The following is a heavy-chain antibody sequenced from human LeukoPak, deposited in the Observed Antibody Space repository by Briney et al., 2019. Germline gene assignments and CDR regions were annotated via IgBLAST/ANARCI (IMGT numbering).Heavy chain of an antibody. Sequence: GRSLRLSCVASGFTFSTYVMHWVRQAPGKGLEWAAVISYDGSIKYYADSVKGRFTISRDNPKNTLHLQMNSLRAEDTAVYYCAKDRSSSFFNWFDPWGQGTLVTVSS. D-gene: IGHD6-13*01. J-gene: IGHJ5*02. CDR1: GFTFSTYV. CDR3: AKDRSSSFFNWFDP. CDR2: ISYDGSIK. V-gene: IGHV3-30*18.